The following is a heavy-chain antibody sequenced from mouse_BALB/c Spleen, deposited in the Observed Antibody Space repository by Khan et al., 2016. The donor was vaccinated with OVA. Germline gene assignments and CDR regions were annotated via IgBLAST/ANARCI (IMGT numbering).Heavy chain of an antibody. CDR1: GFSFSNYG. D-gene: IGHD2-4*01. CDR3: ARSYDYDVGGFAY. Sequence: QVQLKQSGPGLVAPSQSLSITCTASGFSFSNYGVHWVRQPPGKGLEWLGVIWTGGITNYNSAIMSRLSISKDNTKSQIFLKMNRLQTDDTAIYYCARSYDYDVGGFAYWGQGTLVTVSA. J-gene: IGHJ3*01. V-gene: IGHV2-9*02. CDR2: IWTGGIT.